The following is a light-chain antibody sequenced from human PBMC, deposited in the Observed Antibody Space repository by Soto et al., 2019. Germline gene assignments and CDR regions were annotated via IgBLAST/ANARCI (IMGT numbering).Light chain of an antibody. CDR3: QQYFTSPWT. V-gene: IGKV4-1*01. J-gene: IGKJ1*01. Sequence: DIVXXQSPDSLAVSXGERATFNCKSSQXIXXXXXNKNYLAWYQQKSGQPPKLLIYWASLREPGVPDRFTGSGSGTDFTLTISSLQAEDVAVYYCQQYFTSPWTFGQGTKVEI. CDR1: QXIXXXXXNKNY. CDR2: WAS.